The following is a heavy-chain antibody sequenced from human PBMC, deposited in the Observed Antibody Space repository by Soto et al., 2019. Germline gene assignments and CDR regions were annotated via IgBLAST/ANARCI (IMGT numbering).Heavy chain of an antibody. CDR2: INHSGST. J-gene: IGHJ6*03. CDR3: ARGLAVAGKPLVSYYYYMDV. V-gene: IGHV4-34*01. CDR1: GGSFSGYY. Sequence: SETLSLTCAVYGGSFSGYYWSWIRQPPGKGLEWIGEINHSGSTNYNPSLKSRVTISVDTSKNQFSLKLSSVTAADTAVYYCARGLAVAGKPLVSYYYYMDVWGKGTTVTVSS. D-gene: IGHD6-19*01.